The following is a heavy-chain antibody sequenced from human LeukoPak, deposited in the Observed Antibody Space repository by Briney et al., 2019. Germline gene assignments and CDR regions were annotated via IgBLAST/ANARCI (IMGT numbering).Heavy chain of an antibody. J-gene: IGHJ4*02. CDR2: IKQHGTER. CDR3: ASDGGPFGH. CDR1: GIMFSDYW. Sequence: GGSLRLSCTASGIMFSDYWMSWVRQAPGKGLEWVANIKQHGTERYYVDSVKGRFTISRDDAKKSVYLQMNSLRVEDTAMYYCASDGGPFGHWGQGILVTVAS. D-gene: IGHD3-16*01. V-gene: IGHV3-7*01.